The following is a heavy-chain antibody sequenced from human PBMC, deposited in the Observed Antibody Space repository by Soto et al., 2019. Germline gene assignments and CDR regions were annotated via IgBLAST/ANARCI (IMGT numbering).Heavy chain of an antibody. CDR1: GGSISSGDYY. V-gene: IGHV4-30-4*01. CDR3: ARQNVVTYYAFHFDY. D-gene: IGHD3-3*01. J-gene: IGHJ4*02. CDR2: IYYSGST. Sequence: ASETLSLTCTVSGGSISSGDYYWSWIRQPPGKGLEWIGYIYYSGSTYYNPSLKSRVTISVDTSKNQFSLKLSSVTAADTAVYYCARQNVVTYYAFHFDYWGQGPRVTVAS.